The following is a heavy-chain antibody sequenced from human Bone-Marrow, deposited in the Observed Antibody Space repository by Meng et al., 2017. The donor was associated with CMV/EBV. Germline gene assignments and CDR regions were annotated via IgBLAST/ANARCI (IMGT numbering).Heavy chain of an antibody. V-gene: IGHV1-69*01. Sequence: VQMVPCGSEVGEPVASVCEASGGTCCSFGSSWVRPAPQQGVQWIEWICPICGKANHAHKFQSIVTITTDESQSTASTALSSLRSEDTAVYYRDRDVAALPYKFDYWGQGTLVTVSS. CDR2: ICPICGKA. CDR3: DRDVAALPYKFDY. CDR1: GGTCCSFG. D-gene: IGHD1-14*01. J-gene: IGHJ4*02.